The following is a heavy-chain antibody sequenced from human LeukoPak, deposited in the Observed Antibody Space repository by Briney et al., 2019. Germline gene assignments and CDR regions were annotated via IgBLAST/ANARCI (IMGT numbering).Heavy chain of an antibody. D-gene: IGHD1-26*01. V-gene: IGHV3-21*04. J-gene: IGHJ6*02. Sequence: GGSLRLSCAASGFTFSSYSMNWVRQAPGKGLEWVSSISSSSSYIYYADSVKGRFTISRDNSKNTLYLQMNSLRAEDTAVYYCATAPWVYYYYGMDVWGQGTTVTVSS. CDR1: GFTFSSYS. CDR2: ISSSSSYI. CDR3: ATAPWVYYYYGMDV.